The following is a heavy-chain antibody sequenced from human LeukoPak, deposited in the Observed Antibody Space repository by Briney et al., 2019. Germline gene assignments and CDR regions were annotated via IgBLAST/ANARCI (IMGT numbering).Heavy chain of an antibody. CDR1: GFTIGTAW. J-gene: IGHJ6*04. CDR2: IKSEGEGATT. Sequence: GGSLRLSCVRSGFTIGTAWMSWVRQAPGKGLEWLGHIKSEGEGATTDYAVPAKGRFAISRDDSKNMIYLQMSSLKIDDTAIYYCIAHFPYFYGFDVWGKGTTVTVSS. D-gene: IGHD3-3*02. CDR3: IAHFPYFYGFDV. V-gene: IGHV3-15*01.